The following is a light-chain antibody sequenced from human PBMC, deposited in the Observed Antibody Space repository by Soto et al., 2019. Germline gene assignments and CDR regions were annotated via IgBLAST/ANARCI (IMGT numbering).Light chain of an antibody. CDR3: QHYNTYPWT. CDR2: DAS. Sequence: DIQMTQSPSTLSASVGDRVTITCRASQSITSWLAWYQQKPGKAPKLLIYDASSLESGVPPRFSGSGSGTEFTLPISSLQPDDFATYYCQHYNTYPWTFGHGTKVEIK. V-gene: IGKV1-5*01. CDR1: QSITSW. J-gene: IGKJ1*01.